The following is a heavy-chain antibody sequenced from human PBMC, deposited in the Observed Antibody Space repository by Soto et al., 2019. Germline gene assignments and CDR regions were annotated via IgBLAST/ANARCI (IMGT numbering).Heavy chain of an antibody. J-gene: IGHJ4*02. CDR2: TSYDGSNK. D-gene: IGHD6-19*01. CDR3: ATDFSGWYGSSEYGF. CDR1: GFTFNSYG. Sequence: QVQLVESGGGVVQPGRSLRLSCAASGFTFNSYGMHWVRQAPGKGLEWVAVTSYDGSNKYYVDSVKGRFTISRDNSKNTMYLQMNSLRDADTAVYYCATDFSGWYGSSEYGFWGQGTLVTVSS. V-gene: IGHV3-30*03.